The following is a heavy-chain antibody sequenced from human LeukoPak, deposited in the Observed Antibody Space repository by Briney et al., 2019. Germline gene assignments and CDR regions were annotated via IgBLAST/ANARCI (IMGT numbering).Heavy chain of an antibody. D-gene: IGHD6-19*01. Sequence: PSETLSLTCTVSGGSISSYYWSWIRQPAGKGLEWIGRIYTSGSTNYNPSPKSRVTMSVDTSKNQFSLKLSSVTAADTAVYYCARDIAVAGTGAFDIWGQGTMVTVSS. V-gene: IGHV4-4*07. J-gene: IGHJ3*02. CDR2: IYTSGST. CDR1: GGSISSYY. CDR3: ARDIAVAGTGAFDI.